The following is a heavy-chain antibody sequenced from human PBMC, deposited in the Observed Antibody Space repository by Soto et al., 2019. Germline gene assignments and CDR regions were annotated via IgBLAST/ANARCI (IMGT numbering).Heavy chain of an antibody. CDR1: GYTFTSYD. CDR3: AFQDVDNDPRD. V-gene: IGHV1-8*01. D-gene: IGHD5-12*01. CDR2: MNPDSGNT. Sequence: GASVKVSCKASGYTFTSYDINWVRQATGQGPEWMGWMNPDSGNTGYVQKFQGRVTMTRNTAISTAYMELSSLKASDTAMYYCAFQDVDNDPRDWGQGTLVTVSS. J-gene: IGHJ4*02.